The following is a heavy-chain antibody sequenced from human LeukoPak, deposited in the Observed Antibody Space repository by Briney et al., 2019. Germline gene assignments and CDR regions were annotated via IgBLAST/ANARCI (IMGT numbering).Heavy chain of an antibody. Sequence: GGSLRLSCAASGFTFSSYWMHWVRQAPGKGLVWVSRIKSDGSTTNYADSVKGRFTISRDNGKNTLYLQMNSLRAEDTAAYYCARESFILGGQGTLVTVSS. CDR3: ARESFIL. V-gene: IGHV3-74*01. CDR1: GFTFSSYW. J-gene: IGHJ4*02. CDR2: IKSDGSTT.